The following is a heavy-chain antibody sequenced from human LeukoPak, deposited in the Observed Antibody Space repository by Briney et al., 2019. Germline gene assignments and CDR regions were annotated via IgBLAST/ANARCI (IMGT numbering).Heavy chain of an antibody. CDR1: GFTFSSYS. Sequence: GGSLRLSCAASGFTFSSYSMNWVRQAPGKGLEWVSSISSSSSYIYYAGSVKGRFTISRDNAKNSLYLQMNSLRTEDTAVYYCARENYDFSWGQGTLVTVSS. D-gene: IGHD3-3*01. CDR2: ISSSSSYI. V-gene: IGHV3-21*01. CDR3: ARENYDFS. J-gene: IGHJ5*02.